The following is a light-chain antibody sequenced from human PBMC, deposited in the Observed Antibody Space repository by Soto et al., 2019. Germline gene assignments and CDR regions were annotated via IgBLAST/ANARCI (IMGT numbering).Light chain of an antibody. V-gene: IGKV3-11*01. CDR2: DVS. Sequence: EIVLTQSPATLSLSPGERATLSCRASQSVSSYLAWYQHKPGQAPRLLIYDVSNRATGAPARFSGSGFGTDFTLTISSLEPEDFAVYYCQQHTNWPPGSTFGQGTRLEIK. J-gene: IGKJ5*01. CDR3: QQHTNWPPGST. CDR1: QSVSSY.